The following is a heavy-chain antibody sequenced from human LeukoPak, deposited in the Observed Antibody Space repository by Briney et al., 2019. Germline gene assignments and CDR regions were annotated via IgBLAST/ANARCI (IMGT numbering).Heavy chain of an antibody. V-gene: IGHV3-48*04. D-gene: IGHD6-19*01. CDR2: ISSSGSTI. Sequence: PGGSLRLSCAASGFTFSSYSMNWVRQAPGKGLEWVSYISSSGSTIYYADSVKGRFTISRDNAKNSLYLQMNSLRAEDTAVYYCARDRAVAGTRFDYWGQGTLVTVSS. CDR3: ARDRAVAGTRFDY. J-gene: IGHJ4*02. CDR1: GFTFSSYS.